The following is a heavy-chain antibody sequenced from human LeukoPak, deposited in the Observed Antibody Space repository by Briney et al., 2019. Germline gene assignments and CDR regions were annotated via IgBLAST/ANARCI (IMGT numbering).Heavy chain of an antibody. CDR1: GGSISSYY. Sequence: PSETLSHTCTVSGGSISSYYWSWIRQPAGKGLEWIGRIYTSGSTNYSPSLKSRVTMSVDTSKNQFSLKLSSVTAADTAIYYCARETTHRDSSGWYGYFDYWGQGTLVTVSS. CDR3: ARETTHRDSSGWYGYFDY. J-gene: IGHJ4*02. CDR2: IYTSGST. D-gene: IGHD6-19*01. V-gene: IGHV4-4*07.